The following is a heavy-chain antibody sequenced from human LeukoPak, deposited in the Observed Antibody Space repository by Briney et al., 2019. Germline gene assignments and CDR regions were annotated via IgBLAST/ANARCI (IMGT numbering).Heavy chain of an antibody. CDR1: GFTFSSYA. Sequence: GGSLRLSCAASGFTFSSYAMHWVCQAPGKGLEWVAVISYDGSNKYYADSVKGRFTISRDNSKNTLYLQMNSLRAEDTAVYYCARDGSYDSSGYSHPDYWGQGTLVTVSS. CDR2: ISYDGSNK. J-gene: IGHJ4*02. CDR3: ARDGSYDSSGYSHPDY. D-gene: IGHD3-22*01. V-gene: IGHV3-30-3*01.